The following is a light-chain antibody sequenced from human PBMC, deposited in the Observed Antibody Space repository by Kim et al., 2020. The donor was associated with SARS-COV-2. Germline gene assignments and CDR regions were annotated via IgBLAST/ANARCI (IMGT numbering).Light chain of an antibody. CDR1: NSNIGAGFD. Sequence: QSVLTQPPSVSGAPGQRVTISCTGSNSNIGAGFDVHWYQQVPGTAPKLLISDNNNRPSGVTDRISTSKSDTSVSLAISGLQPEDEADYYCQSFDISLSGFVIFGGGTQLTVL. J-gene: IGLJ2*01. CDR3: QSFDISLSGFVI. V-gene: IGLV1-40*01. CDR2: DNN.